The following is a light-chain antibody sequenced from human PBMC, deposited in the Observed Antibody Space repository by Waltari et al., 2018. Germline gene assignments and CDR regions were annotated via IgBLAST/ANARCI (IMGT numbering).Light chain of an antibody. CDR3: CSYAGSFRHVL. J-gene: IGLJ2*01. Sequence: QSALAQPASVSGSPGQSITISCSGSSSDVGTYDLVYWYQQRPDKAPKVIINEVNKRPSGISNRFSGSKSDNTASLTISGLQAEDEAHYYCCSYAGSFRHVLFGGGTKLTVL. CDR2: EVN. CDR1: SSDVGTYDL. V-gene: IGLV2-23*02.